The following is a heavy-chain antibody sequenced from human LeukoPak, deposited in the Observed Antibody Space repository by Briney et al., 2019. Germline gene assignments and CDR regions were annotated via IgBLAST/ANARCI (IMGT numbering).Heavy chain of an antibody. CDR1: GGFISSYY. CDR3: ARHWYYYDSSGYSDAFDI. D-gene: IGHD3-22*01. J-gene: IGHJ3*02. V-gene: IGHV4-59*08. CDR2: IYYSGST. Sequence: SETLSLTCTVCGGFISSYYWRWMRQPPGKGLEWIGYIYYSGSTNYNPSLKSRVTISVDTSKNQFSLKLSSVSAADTAVYYCARHWYYYDSSGYSDAFDIWGQGTMVTVSS.